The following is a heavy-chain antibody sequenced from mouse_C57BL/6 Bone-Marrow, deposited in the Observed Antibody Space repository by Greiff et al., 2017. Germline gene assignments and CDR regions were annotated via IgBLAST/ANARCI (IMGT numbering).Heavy chain of an antibody. V-gene: IGHV1-64*01. J-gene: IGHJ2*01. D-gene: IGHD1-1*01. CDR2: IHPNSGST. CDR3: AREGDYGNFDY. CDR1: GYTFTSYW. Sequence: VQLQQPGAELVKPGASVKLSCKASGYTFTSYWMHWVKQRPGQGLEWIGMIHPNSGSTNYNEKFKSKATLTVDKSSSTAYMQISSLTSEDSAVYDCAREGDYGNFDYWGQGTTLTVSS.